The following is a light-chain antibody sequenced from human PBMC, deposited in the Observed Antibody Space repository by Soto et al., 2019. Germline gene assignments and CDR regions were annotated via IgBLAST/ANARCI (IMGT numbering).Light chain of an antibody. CDR3: QQQINWPLT. CDR1: QRVGSD. V-gene: IGKV3D-15*01. J-gene: IGKJ4*01. CDR2: DIF. Sequence: IVITQSPSTLSVSQGERATLSCMASQRVGSDLAWDQQKPGQAPRLVIYDIFTRASSGPTIIGGSGSGTECTHTIISLQSEDFAVYYCQQQINWPLTVGGGTKVDIK.